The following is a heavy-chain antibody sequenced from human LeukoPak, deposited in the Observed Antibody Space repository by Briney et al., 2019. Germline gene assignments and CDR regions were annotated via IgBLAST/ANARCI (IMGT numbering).Heavy chain of an antibody. CDR1: GGTFSSYA. CDR3: ARDNKWEIFAFDY. Sequence: ASVKVSCKASGGTFSSYAVSRVRQAPGQGLEWMGGIIPIFGTPKYAQKFQGRITITADESTSTAYMELSSLRSEDTAVYYCARDNKWEIFAFDYWGQGTLVTVSS. V-gene: IGHV1-69*13. D-gene: IGHD1-26*01. J-gene: IGHJ4*02. CDR2: IIPIFGTP.